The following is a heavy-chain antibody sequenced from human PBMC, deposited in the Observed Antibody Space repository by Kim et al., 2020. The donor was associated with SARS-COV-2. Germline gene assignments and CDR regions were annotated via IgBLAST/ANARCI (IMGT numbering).Heavy chain of an antibody. Sequence: ASVKVSCKVSGYTLTELSMHWVRQAPGKGLEWMGGFDPEDGETIYAQKFQGRVTMTEDTSTDTAYMELSSLRSEDTAVYYCATGPSIAAAGNWFDPWGQGTLVTVPA. CDR3: ATGPSIAAAGNWFDP. V-gene: IGHV1-24*01. J-gene: IGHJ5*02. CDR1: GYTLTELS. D-gene: IGHD6-13*01. CDR2: FDPEDGET.